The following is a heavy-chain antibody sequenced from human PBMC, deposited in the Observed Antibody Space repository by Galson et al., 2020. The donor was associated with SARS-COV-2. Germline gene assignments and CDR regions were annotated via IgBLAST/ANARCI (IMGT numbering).Heavy chain of an antibody. CDR3: ARLHYGEYAPEAFDI. V-gene: IGHV4-30-2*01. J-gene: IGHJ3*02. CDR2: ISHSGGT. Sequence: SQPLPLTCAVSGTSISSGSYSWNWIRQPPGKGLEWIGYISHSGGTYYNPSLKSRVTISGDRSKNQFSLRLSSVTAADTAVYYCARLHYGEYAPEAFDIWGPGTRVTVAS. D-gene: IGHD4-17*01. CDR1: GTSISSGSYS.